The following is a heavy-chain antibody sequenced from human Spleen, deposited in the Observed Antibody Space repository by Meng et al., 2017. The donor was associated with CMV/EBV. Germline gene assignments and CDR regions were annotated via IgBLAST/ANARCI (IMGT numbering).Heavy chain of an antibody. D-gene: IGHD3-3*01. J-gene: IGHJ4*02. CDR2: INHSGST. V-gene: IGHV4-34*01. Sequence: QVPLQQGAGGLWNPSETLSPTAVVYGVSFSGYCCSWSRPPPGKGLEWIGQINHSGSTNYNPSLKRRVTISVDTSKNQFSLKLSSVTAADTAVYYCARGSGERFVEWQQLDYWGQGTPVTVSS. CDR3: ARGSGERFVEWQQLDY. CDR1: GVSFSGYC.